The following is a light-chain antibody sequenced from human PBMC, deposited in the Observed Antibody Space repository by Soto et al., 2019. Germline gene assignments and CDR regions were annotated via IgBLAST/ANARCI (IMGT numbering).Light chain of an antibody. CDR2: TAS. Sequence: DIQMTQSPSTLSASVGDTVTITCRASQTISRWLAWYQQKPGKAPRLRMYTASTLESGVPSRCSASGSGTEFTLTIRSLQPDDGATDDCQEYNNSWTVGQGTKVEVK. CDR3: QEYNNSWT. V-gene: IGKV1-5*01. CDR1: QTISRW. J-gene: IGKJ1*01.